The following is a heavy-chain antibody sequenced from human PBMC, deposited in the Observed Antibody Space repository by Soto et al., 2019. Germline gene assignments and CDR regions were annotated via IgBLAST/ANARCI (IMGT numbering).Heavy chain of an antibody. CDR1: GGTFN. Sequence: QVQLVQSGAEVKKPGSSVKVSCKVSGGTFNIRWVRQAPGQGAEWMGGIIPVIDTANYARKFQGRVVISADRATNIGYIEMMSLTLEDTAVYYCARGSRADAFDIWGQGTMVTVSS. J-gene: IGHJ3*02. V-gene: IGHV1-69*06. CDR2: IIPVIDTA. D-gene: IGHD3-10*01. CDR3: ARGSRADAFDI.